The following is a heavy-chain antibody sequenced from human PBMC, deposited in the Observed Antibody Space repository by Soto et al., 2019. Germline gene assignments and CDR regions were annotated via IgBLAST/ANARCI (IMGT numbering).Heavy chain of an antibody. CDR3: ARDVGNFYDSSPTGQFAF. Sequence: QVHLQESGPGLVKPSGTLSLTCAVSGDSISSSNWWSWVRQPPGKGLEWIGEIYYSGSINYNPSLTSRVTIAVDKSKNQFSLKLSSVAAAGTAVYYCARDVGNFYDSSPTGQFAFWGQGTLVTVSS. CDR2: IYYSGSI. V-gene: IGHV4-4*02. J-gene: IGHJ4*02. CDR1: GDSISSSNW. D-gene: IGHD3-22*01.